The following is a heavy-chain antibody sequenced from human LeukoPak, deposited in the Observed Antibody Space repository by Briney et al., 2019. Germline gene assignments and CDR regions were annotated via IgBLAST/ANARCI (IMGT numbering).Heavy chain of an antibody. D-gene: IGHD6-19*01. CDR1: RGSISSSSYY. Sequence: SETLSLTCSVSRGSISSSSYYWGWIRQPPGKGLEWIGSIYYSGSTYYNPSLKSRVTISVDTSKNQFSLKLSSVTAADTAVYYCTRHTGGWYYFDYWGQGTLVTVSS. V-gene: IGHV4-39*01. J-gene: IGHJ4*02. CDR3: TRHTGGWYYFDY. CDR2: IYYSGST.